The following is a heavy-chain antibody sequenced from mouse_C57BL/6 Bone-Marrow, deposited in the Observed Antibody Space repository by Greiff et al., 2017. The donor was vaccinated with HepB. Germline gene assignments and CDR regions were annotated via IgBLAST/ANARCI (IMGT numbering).Heavy chain of an antibody. CDR3: ARRTVVEDY. V-gene: IGHV1-82*01. CDR2: IYPGDGDT. Sequence: QVQLQQSGPELVKPGASVKISCKASGYAFSSSWMNWVKQRPGKGLEWIGRIYPGDGDTNYNGKFKGKATLTADKSSSTAYMQLSSLPSEDSAVYFCARRTVVEDYWGQGTTLTVSS. CDR1: GYAFSSSW. J-gene: IGHJ2*01. D-gene: IGHD1-1*01.